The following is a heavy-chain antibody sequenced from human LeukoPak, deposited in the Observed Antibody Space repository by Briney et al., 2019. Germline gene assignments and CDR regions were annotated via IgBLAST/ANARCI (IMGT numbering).Heavy chain of an antibody. V-gene: IGHV1-46*01. CDR1: GYTFTSYY. CDR2: INPSGGST. D-gene: IGHD5-12*01. CDR3: AGSGRGTYYYFDI. Sequence: GASVKVSCKASGYTFTSYYMHWVRQAPGQGLEWMGIINPSGGSTSYAQKFQGRVTMTRDMSTGTVYMELSSLRSEDTAVYYCAGSGRGTYYYFDIWGQGTLVTVSS. J-gene: IGHJ4*02.